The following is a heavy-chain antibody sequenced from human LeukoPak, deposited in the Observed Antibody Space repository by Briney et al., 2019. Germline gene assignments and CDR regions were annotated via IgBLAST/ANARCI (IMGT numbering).Heavy chain of an antibody. CDR2: IKGDGSST. V-gene: IGHV3-74*01. CDR3: ARDGYSFGHDFDY. J-gene: IGHJ4*02. Sequence: GGSLRLSCAASGFTFSIYWMHWVSHTPGKGLVWVSRIKGDGSSTSYADSVKGRFTISRDNAKNTLYLQMNSLRAEDTAVYYCARDGYSFGHDFDYWGQGTLVTVSS. D-gene: IGHD5-18*01. CDR1: GFTFSIYW.